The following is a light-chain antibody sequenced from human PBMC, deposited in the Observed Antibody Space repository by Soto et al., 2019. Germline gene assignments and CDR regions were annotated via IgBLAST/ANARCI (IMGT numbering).Light chain of an antibody. CDR3: LQYASSPFT. V-gene: IGKV3-20*01. CDR2: GAS. Sequence: EIVLTQSPGTLSLSPGERATLSCRASRSVTSNYLGWYQQKPGQAPRLLIYGASSRATGIPDRFSGSGSGTDFTLTVSRLELEDFALYYCLQYASSPFTFGQGTKLEI. J-gene: IGKJ2*01. CDR1: RSVTSNY.